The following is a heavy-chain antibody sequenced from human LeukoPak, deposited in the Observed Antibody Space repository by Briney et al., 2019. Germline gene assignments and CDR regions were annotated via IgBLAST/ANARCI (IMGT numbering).Heavy chain of an antibody. V-gene: IGHV4-34*01. CDR2: INHSGST. D-gene: IGHD6-13*01. CDR3: ARAPGYSSWSGGLDR. Sequence: SETLSLTCAVYGGSFSGYYWSWIRQPPGKGLEWIGEINHSGSTNYNPSLKSRVTISVDTSKNQFSLKLCSVTAADTAVYYCARAPGYSSWSGGLDRWGQGTVVSVSS. J-gene: IGHJ5*02. CDR1: GGSFSGYY.